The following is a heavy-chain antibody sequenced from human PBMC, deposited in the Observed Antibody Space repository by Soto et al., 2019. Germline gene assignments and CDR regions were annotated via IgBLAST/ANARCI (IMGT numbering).Heavy chain of an antibody. D-gene: IGHD2-2*01. CDR1: GGSISSSNW. Sequence: NPSETLSLTCAVSGGSISSSNWWNWVRQPPGKGLEWIEEIHHSGSTNYNPSLKSRVTISVDRSKNQFSLKLDSVTAADTAVYYCARVRQGCSSTSCYFDPWGQGTLVTVSS. CDR3: ARVRQGCSSTSCYFDP. CDR2: IHHSGST. J-gene: IGHJ5*02. V-gene: IGHV4-4*02.